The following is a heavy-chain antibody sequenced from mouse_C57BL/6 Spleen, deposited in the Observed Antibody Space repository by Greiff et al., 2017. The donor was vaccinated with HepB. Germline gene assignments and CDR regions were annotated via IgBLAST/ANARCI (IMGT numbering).Heavy chain of an antibody. CDR3: ARLYSKAFDY. J-gene: IGHJ2*01. V-gene: IGHV3-6*01. CDR2: ISYDGSN. CDR1: GYSITSGYY. Sequence: EVKLQESGPGLVKPSQSLSLTCSVTGYSITSGYYWNWIRQFPGNKLEWMGYISYDGSNKYNPSLKNRISITRDTSKNQFFLKLNSVTTEDTATYYCARLYSKAFDYWGQGTTLTVSS. D-gene: IGHD2-5*01.